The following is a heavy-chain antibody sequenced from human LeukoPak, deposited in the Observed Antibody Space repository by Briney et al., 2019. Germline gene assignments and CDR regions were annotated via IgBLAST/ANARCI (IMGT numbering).Heavy chain of an antibody. CDR1: GFTFSSYS. CDR3: AREKREYYDILTGYYQRRGYYYYGMDV. V-gene: IGHV3-48*02. CDR2: ISSSSSTI. Sequence: PGGSLRLSCAASGFTFSSYSMNWVRQAPGKGLEWVSYISSSSSTIYYADSVKGRFTISRGNAKNSLYLQMNSLRDEDTAVYYCAREKREYYDILTGYYQRRGYYYYGMDVWGQGTTVTVSS. D-gene: IGHD3-9*01. J-gene: IGHJ6*02.